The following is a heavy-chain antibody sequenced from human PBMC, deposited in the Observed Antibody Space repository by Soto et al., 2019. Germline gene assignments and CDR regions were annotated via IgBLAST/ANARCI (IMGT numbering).Heavy chain of an antibody. J-gene: IGHJ6*02. D-gene: IGHD3-22*01. Sequence: SGPTLVNPTQTLTLTCTLSGFSLSTSGMCVSWIRQPPGKALEWLALIDWDDDKYYSTSLKTRLTISKDTSKNQVVLTMTNMDPVDTATYYCARIVYYDSSGQTRNYYYYGMDVWGQGTTVTVSS. CDR2: IDWDDDK. V-gene: IGHV2-70*01. CDR1: GFSLSTSGMC. CDR3: ARIVYYDSSGQTRNYYYYGMDV.